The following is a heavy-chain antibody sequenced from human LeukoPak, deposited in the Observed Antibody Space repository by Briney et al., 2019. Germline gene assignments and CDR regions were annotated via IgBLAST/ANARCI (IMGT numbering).Heavy chain of an antibody. V-gene: IGHV4-4*07. D-gene: IGHD3-16*01. CDR3: ARETYDIQYFQR. Sequence: PSETLSLTCTVSGGSISSYYWSWIRQPAGKGLEWIGRIYTSGSTNYNPSLKSRVAMSVDTSKNQSSLKLSSVTAADTAVYYCARETYDIQYFQRWGQGTLVTVSS. J-gene: IGHJ1*01. CDR2: IYTSGST. CDR1: GGSISSYY.